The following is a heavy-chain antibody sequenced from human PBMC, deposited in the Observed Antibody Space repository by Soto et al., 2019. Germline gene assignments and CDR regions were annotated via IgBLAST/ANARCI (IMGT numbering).Heavy chain of an antibody. V-gene: IGHV4-59*01. CDR2: IYHTGVT. D-gene: IGHD2-2*01. J-gene: IGHJ4*02. CDR3: ARTARVPDF. Sequence: PSETLSLTCAVSGASITTYYWSWFRQPPGQGLESLGYIYHTGVTNSNPSLRGRLSISIDTAKNQFSLKLSSVTSADTAIYYCARTARVPDFWGPGILVTVSS. CDR1: GASITTYY.